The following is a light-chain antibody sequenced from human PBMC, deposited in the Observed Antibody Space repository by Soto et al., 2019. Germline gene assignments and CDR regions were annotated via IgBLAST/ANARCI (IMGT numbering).Light chain of an antibody. J-gene: IGLJ1*01. CDR3: SSYTSGSTVV. V-gene: IGLV2-14*03. Sequence: QSALTQPAFVSGSPGQSITISCTGTSSDVGGYNFVSWYQHHAGKVPKLMIYDVTNRPSGVSNRFSGSKSGDTASLTISGLQAEDEADYYCSSYTSGSTVVFGTGTKVTVL. CDR2: DVT. CDR1: SSDVGGYNF.